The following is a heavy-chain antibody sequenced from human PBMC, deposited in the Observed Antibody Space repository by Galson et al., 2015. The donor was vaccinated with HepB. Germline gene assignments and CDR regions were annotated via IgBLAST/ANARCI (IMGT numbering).Heavy chain of an antibody. CDR3: AKYIGGWYYYGMDV. CDR2: VSGSGGST. Sequence: SLRLSCAASRFAFSSYAMSWVRQAPGKGLEWVSAVSGSGGSTYFADSVKGRFTISRDNSKNTLYLQMNSLRAEDTAVYYCAKYIGGWYYYGMDVWGQGTTVTVSS. V-gene: IGHV3-23*01. D-gene: IGHD6-19*01. J-gene: IGHJ6*02. CDR1: RFAFSSYA.